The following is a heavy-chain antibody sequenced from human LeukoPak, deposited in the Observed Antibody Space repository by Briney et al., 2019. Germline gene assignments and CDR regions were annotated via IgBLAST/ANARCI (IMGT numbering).Heavy chain of an antibody. Sequence: ASVKVSCKASGHTFTSYSITWVRQAPGQGLEWMGWISAYSGNTNYAQKLQGRVTMTTDTSTSTAYMELRSLRSEDTAVYYCATGAVLRYFDWLLHYWGQGTLVTVSS. CDR3: ATGAVLRYFDWLLHY. CDR1: GHTFTSYS. D-gene: IGHD3-9*01. J-gene: IGHJ4*02. V-gene: IGHV1-18*01. CDR2: ISAYSGNT.